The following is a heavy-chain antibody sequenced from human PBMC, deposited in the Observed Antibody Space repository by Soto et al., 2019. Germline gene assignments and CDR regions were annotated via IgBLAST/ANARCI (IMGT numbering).Heavy chain of an antibody. Sequence: ASVKVSCKASGYTFTSYYMHWVRQAPGQGLEWMGIINPSGGSTSYAQKFQGRVTMTRDTSKNQFSLKLTSVTAADTAVYYCARVARGRVVGATPPCFDYWGQGTLVTVSS. V-gene: IGHV1-46*01. CDR1: GYTFTSYY. CDR2: INPSGGST. D-gene: IGHD1-26*01. J-gene: IGHJ4*02. CDR3: ARVARGRVVGATPPCFDY.